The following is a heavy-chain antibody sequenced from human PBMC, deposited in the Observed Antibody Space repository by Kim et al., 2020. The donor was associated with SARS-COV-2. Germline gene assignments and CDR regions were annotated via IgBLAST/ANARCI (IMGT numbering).Heavy chain of an antibody. Sequence: SQTLSLTCAISGDSVSSNGAAWNWIRQSPSRGLEWLGRTYYRSKWYNDYAVFVKGRITISPDTSKNQFSLHLNSVTPEDTAVYYCAGAGYSSTSYSYYFDYWDQGTLVTVSS. CDR3: AGAGYSSTSYSYYFDY. D-gene: IGHD6-13*01. J-gene: IGHJ4*02. CDR2: TYYRSKWYN. V-gene: IGHV6-1*01. CDR1: GDSVSSNGAA.